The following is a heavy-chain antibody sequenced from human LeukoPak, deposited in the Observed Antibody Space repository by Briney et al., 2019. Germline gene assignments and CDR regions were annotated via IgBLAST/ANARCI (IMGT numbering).Heavy chain of an antibody. Sequence: GGCLRLSCAASGFTFNYYWMRWVRQAPGKGLEWVATIKEDGSEKYYVDSVRGRFTVSIDNAKNSLYLQMSSLRVEDTAVYYCESTTGPWGQGTLVTVSS. D-gene: IGHD1-7*01. CDR1: GFTFNYYW. CDR2: IKEDGSEK. CDR3: ESTTGP. J-gene: IGHJ5*02. V-gene: IGHV3-7*01.